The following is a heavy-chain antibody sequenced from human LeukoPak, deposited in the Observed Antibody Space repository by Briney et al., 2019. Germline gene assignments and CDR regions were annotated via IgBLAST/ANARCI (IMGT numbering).Heavy chain of an antibody. CDR2: IKQDGSEK. CDR1: GFTFSSYA. D-gene: IGHD3-22*01. J-gene: IGHJ3*02. Sequence: GGSLRLSCAASGFTFSSYAMHWVRQAPGKGLEWVANIKQDGSEKYYVDSVKGRFTISRDNAKNSLYLQMNSLRAEDTAVYYCARGYYYDSSGYSKAFDIWGQGTMVTVSS. CDR3: ARGYYYDSSGYSKAFDI. V-gene: IGHV3-7*01.